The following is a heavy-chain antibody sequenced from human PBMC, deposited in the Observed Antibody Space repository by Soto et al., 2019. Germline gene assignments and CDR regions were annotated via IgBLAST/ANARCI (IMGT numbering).Heavy chain of an antibody. V-gene: IGHV1-69*06. J-gene: IGHJ5*02. Sequence: QVQLVQYGAEVKKPGSSVNVSCKAAGGTFSSYAISWLRQAPVQGLEWRGGIIPIFGTANYAQKFQGRVTITADKSTSTAYIELSSLRSEDTAVYYCASIHYYFLSAQDNNWFDPCGQGTLLTVSS. CDR2: IIPIFGTA. D-gene: IGHD3-3*01. CDR1: GGTFSSYA. CDR3: ASIHYYFLSAQDNNWFDP.